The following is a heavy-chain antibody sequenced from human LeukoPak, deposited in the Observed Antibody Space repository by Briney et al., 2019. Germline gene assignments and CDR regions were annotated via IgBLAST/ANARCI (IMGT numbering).Heavy chain of an antibody. CDR2: ISAHNGNA. CDR3: HAGVDDFDY. D-gene: IGHD3-3*01. J-gene: IGHJ4*02. Sequence: ASVKVSCKTSGYTFTSYGINWVRQAPGQGLEWMGRISAHNGNANYAQKFQGRVTMTTDTLATTAYMELRSLRSEDTAVYYCHAGVDDFDYWGQGTLVTVSS. CDR1: GYTFTSYG. V-gene: IGHV1-18*01.